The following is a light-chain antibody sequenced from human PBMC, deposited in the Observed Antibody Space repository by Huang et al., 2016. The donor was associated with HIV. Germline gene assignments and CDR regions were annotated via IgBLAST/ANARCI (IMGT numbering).Light chain of an antibody. CDR1: QDISSY. V-gene: IGKV1-8*01. Sequence: AIRITQSPSSLSASTGDRVTIICRASQDISSYLAWYQQKPGKAPKLLIYAASTLQSGVPSRFSGGGPGTDFTLTISCLQSEDFATYYCQQYYSYPLTFGGGTKVEIK. CDR2: AAS. CDR3: QQYYSYPLT. J-gene: IGKJ4*01.